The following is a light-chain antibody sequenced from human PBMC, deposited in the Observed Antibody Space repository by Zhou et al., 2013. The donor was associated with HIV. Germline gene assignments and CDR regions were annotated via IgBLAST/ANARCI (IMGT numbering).Light chain of an antibody. CDR1: QNINNY. CDR2: AAS. V-gene: IGKV1-5*01. CDR3: QQYSSYST. J-gene: IGKJ2*01. Sequence: DIQMTQSPSSLSASVGDTVTITCRASQNINNYLNWYQQKPGKAPKLLIYAASRLQSGVPSRFSGSGSGTEFTLTISSLQPDDFATYYCQQYSSYSTFGQGTNLEIK.